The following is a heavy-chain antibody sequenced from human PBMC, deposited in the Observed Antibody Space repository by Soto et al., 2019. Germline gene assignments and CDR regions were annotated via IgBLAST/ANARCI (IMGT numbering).Heavy chain of an antibody. CDR1: GYTFSDYA. Sequence: ASVKVSCKASGYTFSDYAMHWVRQAPGQRLEWIGWINAGNGSTKYSEKFQDRVTITRDTSTSTAYMELSSLTSEDTAVYYCARSVGYCSSTSCNNWFDPWGQGTLVTVSS. J-gene: IGHJ5*02. CDR2: INAGNGST. V-gene: IGHV1-3*01. D-gene: IGHD2-2*01. CDR3: ARSVGYCSSTSCNNWFDP.